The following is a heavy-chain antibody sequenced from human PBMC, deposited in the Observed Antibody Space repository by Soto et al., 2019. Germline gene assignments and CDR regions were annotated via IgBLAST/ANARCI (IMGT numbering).Heavy chain of an antibody. J-gene: IGHJ4*02. CDR2: IYPGDSDT. V-gene: IGHV5-51*01. CDR1: GYSFTSYW. CDR3: ARGVEWELDFPHFDY. D-gene: IGHD1-26*01. Sequence: PGESLKISCKGSGYSFTSYWIGWVRQMPGKGLEWMGIIYPGDSDTRYSPSLQGQVTISADKSISTAYLQWSSLKASDTAMYYCARGVEWELDFPHFDYWGQGTLVTVSS.